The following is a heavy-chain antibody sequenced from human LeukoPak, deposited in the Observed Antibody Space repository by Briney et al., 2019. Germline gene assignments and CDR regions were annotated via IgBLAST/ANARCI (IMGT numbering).Heavy chain of an antibody. CDR3: AKDIGRGRYFDPRSYSYYYGMDV. V-gene: IGHV3-9*01. CDR2: ISWNSGSI. J-gene: IGHJ6*02. CDR1: GFIFGDFA. D-gene: IGHD3-9*01. Sequence: GGSLRLSCGAFGFIFGDFAIHWVRQAPGKGLEWVAGISWNSGSIGYADSVKGRFTMSRDNAKNSLYLQMNSLRAEDTALYYCAKDIGRGRYFDPRSYSYYYGMDVWGQGTTVTVSS.